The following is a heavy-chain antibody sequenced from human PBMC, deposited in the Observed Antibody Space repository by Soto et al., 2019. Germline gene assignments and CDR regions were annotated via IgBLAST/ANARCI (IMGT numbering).Heavy chain of an antibody. J-gene: IGHJ5*02. CDR1: GFNVSNHW. V-gene: IGHV3-74*01. Sequence: PRGSRRRSCASSGFNVSNHWMHWVRQAPGKGLVWVSRITSDGKSKAYAESVKGRFAISRDNAKNTVYLQMNGLTVEDTAVYYCARESGDWPLNWFDPWGQGTLVT. D-gene: IGHD3-9*01. CDR2: ITSDGKSK. CDR3: ARESGDWPLNWFDP.